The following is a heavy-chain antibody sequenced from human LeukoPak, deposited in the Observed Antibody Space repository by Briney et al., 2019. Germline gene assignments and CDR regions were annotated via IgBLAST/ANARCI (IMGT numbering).Heavy chain of an antibody. J-gene: IGHJ6*01. CDR2: ISSSSSYI. Sequence: PGGSLRLSCAASGFTFSSYSMNWVRQAPGKGLEWVSSISSSSSYIYYADSVKGRFTISRDNAKNSLYLQMNSLRAEDTAVYCCARDLIILAAAGVLYYHYYLDGWG. CDR1: GFTFSSYS. D-gene: IGHD2-8*01. CDR3: ARDLIILAAAGVLYYHYYLDG. V-gene: IGHV3-21*01.